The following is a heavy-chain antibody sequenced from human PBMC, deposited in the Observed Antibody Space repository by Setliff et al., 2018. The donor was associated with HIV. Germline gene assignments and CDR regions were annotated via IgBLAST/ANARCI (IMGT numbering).Heavy chain of an antibody. Sequence: ASVKVSCKTSGGTFSSYAISWVRQAPGQGLEWMGGVLPIFGSTNYAHRFQGRVTITADESTSTAYMELSSLRTEDTAVYYCARGIDPRHYSYFYYMDVWGTGTTVTVSS. CDR3: ARGIDPRHYSYFYYMDV. CDR1: GGTFSSYA. V-gene: IGHV1-69*13. CDR2: VLPIFGST. D-gene: IGHD2-21*01. J-gene: IGHJ6*03.